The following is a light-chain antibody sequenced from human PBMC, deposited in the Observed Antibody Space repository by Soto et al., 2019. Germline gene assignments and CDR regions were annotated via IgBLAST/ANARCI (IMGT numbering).Light chain of an antibody. CDR3: QQSFSAPWT. CDR1: QGIAGS. Sequence: DIQLTQSPSFLSASVGDRVTITCRASQGIAGSLAWYQQKPGKPPKLLIYAESTLQSGVPSRFSGSGSGTRGTLTISSLQPEDFATYYCQQSFSAPWTFGQGTKVDIK. J-gene: IGKJ1*01. CDR2: AES. V-gene: IGKV1-9*01.